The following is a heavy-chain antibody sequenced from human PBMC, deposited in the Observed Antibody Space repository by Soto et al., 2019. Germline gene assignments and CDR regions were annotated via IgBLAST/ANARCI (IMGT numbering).Heavy chain of an antibody. J-gene: IGHJ4*02. CDR2: ISSSSSYI. Sequence: GGALGLSCAASGFTFSSYRMNWVRQAPGKGLEWVSSISSSSSYIYYADSVKGRFTISRDNAKNSLYLQMNSLRAEDTAVYYCARDSSSSLPDYWGQGTLVTAPQ. CDR1: GFTFSSYR. V-gene: IGHV3-21*01. D-gene: IGHD6-6*01. CDR3: ARDSSSSLPDY.